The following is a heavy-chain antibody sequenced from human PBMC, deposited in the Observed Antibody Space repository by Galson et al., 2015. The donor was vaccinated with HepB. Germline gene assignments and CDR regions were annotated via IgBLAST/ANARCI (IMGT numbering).Heavy chain of an antibody. Sequence: SLRLSCAASGFTFSTYWMSWVRQAPGKGLEWVASIKQDGSEKYYVDSVKGRFTISRDNAKNSVSLQMNSLRDEDTGVYFCAREITVGATYDYWGQGTLVTVSS. J-gene: IGHJ4*02. CDR1: GFTFSTYW. V-gene: IGHV3-7*01. CDR2: IKQDGSEK. D-gene: IGHD1-26*01. CDR3: AREITVGATYDY.